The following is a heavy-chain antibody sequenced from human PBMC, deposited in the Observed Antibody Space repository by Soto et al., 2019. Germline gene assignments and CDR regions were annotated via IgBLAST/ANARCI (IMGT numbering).Heavy chain of an antibody. CDR1: EFYFGDYA. J-gene: IGHJ5*02. Sequence: SLRLSCTTSEFYFGDYAMTWVRQAPGKGLEWVGFIRNPGYGGTTEYATSVKGRFIISRDDSMSSAYLQLNSLKVDDSAVYYCVRGSFGYYGPWGQGTLVTVSS. CDR2: IRNPGYGGTT. CDR3: VRGSFGYYGP. V-gene: IGHV3-49*04. D-gene: IGHD3-22*01.